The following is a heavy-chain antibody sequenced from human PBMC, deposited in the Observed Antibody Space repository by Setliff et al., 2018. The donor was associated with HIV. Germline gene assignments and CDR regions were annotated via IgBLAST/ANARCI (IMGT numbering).Heavy chain of an antibody. J-gene: IGHJ4*02. CDR2: IYSTGST. Sequence: PSETLSLTCTVSGASITSHYWSWIRQSPGREQEWIGYIYSTGSTNYNPSLQSRVSISMDASKNKFSLKVTSVTSADTAVYYCAKGAGFYGDYTFDYWGQGNLVTVSS. CDR1: GASITSHY. CDR3: AKGAGFYGDYTFDY. D-gene: IGHD4-17*01. V-gene: IGHV4-59*11.